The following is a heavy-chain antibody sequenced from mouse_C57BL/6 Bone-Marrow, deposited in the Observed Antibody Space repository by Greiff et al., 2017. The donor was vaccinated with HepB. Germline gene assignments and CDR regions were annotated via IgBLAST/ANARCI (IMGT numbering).Heavy chain of an antibody. J-gene: IGHJ3*01. V-gene: IGHV5-12*01. D-gene: IGHD2-4*01. Sequence: EVQRVESGGGLVQPGGSLKLSCAASGFTFSDYYMYWVRQTPEKRLEWVAYISNGGGSTYYPDTVKGRFTISRDNAKNTLYLQMSRLKSEDTAMYYCARHYHDYDWFAYWGQGTLVTVSA. CDR2: ISNGGGST. CDR3: ARHYHDYDWFAY. CDR1: GFTFSDYY.